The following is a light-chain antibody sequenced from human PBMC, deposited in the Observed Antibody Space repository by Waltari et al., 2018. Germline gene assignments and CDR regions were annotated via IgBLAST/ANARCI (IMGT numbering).Light chain of an antibody. CDR2: AAS. Sequence: DIQITQSPSPLSVAVGDRVSLACRASQCISEYLTWYQQKPGKAPKLLISAASSLHSGVPSRFSGSGSGTVFTLTISNLQPEDFATYYCQQSKNAPLTFGGGTRVEI. V-gene: IGKV1-39*01. CDR3: QQSKNAPLT. J-gene: IGKJ4*01. CDR1: QCISEY.